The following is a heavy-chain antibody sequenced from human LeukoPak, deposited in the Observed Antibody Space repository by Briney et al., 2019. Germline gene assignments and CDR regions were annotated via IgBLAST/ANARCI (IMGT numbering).Heavy chain of an antibody. CDR2: IYYSGST. CDR3: ARGANIVRNWFDP. CDR1: GGSISSGGYY. D-gene: IGHD2-15*01. J-gene: IGHJ5*02. Sequence: PSETLSLTCTVSGGSISSGGYYWSWIRQPPGKGLEWIGYIYYSGSTNYNPSLKSRVTISVDTSKNQFSLKLSSVTAADTAVYYCARGANIVRNWFDPWGQGTLVTVSS. V-gene: IGHV4-61*08.